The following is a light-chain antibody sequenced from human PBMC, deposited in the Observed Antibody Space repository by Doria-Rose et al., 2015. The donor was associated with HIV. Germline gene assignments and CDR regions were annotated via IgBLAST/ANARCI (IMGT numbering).Light chain of an antibody. CDR2: GAS. J-gene: IGKJ1*01. CDR1: QSASATY. V-gene: IGKV3-20*01. CDR3: HQYASSRT. Sequence: TQSPGTLSLSPGDRATLSCSASQSASATYLAWYQQRPGQSPRLLIYGASSRATDIPDRFSGSGSGTDFTLTISRLEPEDFAVYYCHQYASSRTFGQGTKVEIK.